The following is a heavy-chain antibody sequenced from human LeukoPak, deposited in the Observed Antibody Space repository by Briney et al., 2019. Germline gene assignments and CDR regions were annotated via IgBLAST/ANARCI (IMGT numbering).Heavy chain of an antibody. J-gene: IGHJ4*02. CDR3: ARDGNRRDGYIGVAVEIDY. Sequence: ASVKVSCKASGYTFTSYYMHWVRQAPGQGVEWMGIINPSGGSTSYAQKFQGRVTMTRDMSTSTVYMELSSLRSEDTAVYYCARDGNRRDGYIGVAVEIDYWGQGTLVTVSS. CDR2: INPSGGST. D-gene: IGHD5-24*01. CDR1: GYTFTSYY. V-gene: IGHV1-46*01.